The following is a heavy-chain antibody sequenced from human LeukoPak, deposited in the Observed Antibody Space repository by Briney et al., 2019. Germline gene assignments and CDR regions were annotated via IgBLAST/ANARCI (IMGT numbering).Heavy chain of an antibody. CDR3: AKLPGGYGYFFDF. V-gene: IGHV3-30*18. CDR2: ISYDGSNK. CDR1: GFTFSSYG. Sequence: PGGSLRLSCAASGFTFSSYGMHWVRQAPGKGLEWVAVISYDGSNKYYADSVKGRFTISRDNSKNTLYLQMNSLRAEDTAVYYCAKLPGGYGYFFDFWGQGTLVTVSS. D-gene: IGHD5-18*01. J-gene: IGHJ4*02.